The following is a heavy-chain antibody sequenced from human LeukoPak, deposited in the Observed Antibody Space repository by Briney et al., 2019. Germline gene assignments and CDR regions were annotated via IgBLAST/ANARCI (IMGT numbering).Heavy chain of an antibody. CDR3: ARLYSSSWYKAFDI. V-gene: IGHV4-61*01. CDR1: GGSVSSGNYY. CDR2: VYYSGST. D-gene: IGHD6-13*01. Sequence: PSETLSLTCTVSGGSVSSGNYYWSWVRQPPGKRLEWIGDVYYSGSTNYNPSLKSRVTISVDTSKNQFSLKLSSVTTADTAVYYCARLYSSSWYKAFDIWGQGTMVTVSS. J-gene: IGHJ3*02.